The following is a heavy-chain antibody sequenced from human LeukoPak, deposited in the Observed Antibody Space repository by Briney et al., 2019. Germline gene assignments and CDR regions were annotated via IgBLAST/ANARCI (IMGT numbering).Heavy chain of an antibody. CDR1: GFPFSAYG. D-gene: IGHD3-3*01. J-gene: IGHJ6*03. Sequence: PGGSLRLSCAASGFPFSAYGMHWVRQAPGKGLDWVTFIRSDGTEKYYGDSVKGRFTISRDNSKDTLYLQMNSLRGEDTAVYYCAKDFNRDDFWSGFSYYMDVWGKGTTVTVSS. CDR3: AKDFNRDDFWSGFSYYMDV. V-gene: IGHV3-30*02. CDR2: IRSDGTEK.